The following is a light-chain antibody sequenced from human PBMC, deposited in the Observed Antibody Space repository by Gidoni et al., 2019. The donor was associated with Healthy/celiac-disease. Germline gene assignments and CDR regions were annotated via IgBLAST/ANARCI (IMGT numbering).Light chain of an antibody. Sequence: DIVLPQSPATLSLSPGERATLSCRASQSVSSYLAWYQQKPGQAPRLLIYDASNRATGIPARFSGSGSGTDFTLTISSLEPEDFAVYYCQQRSNWPTFGQGTKLEIK. CDR1: QSVSSY. J-gene: IGKJ2*01. CDR3: QQRSNWPT. V-gene: IGKV3-11*01. CDR2: DAS.